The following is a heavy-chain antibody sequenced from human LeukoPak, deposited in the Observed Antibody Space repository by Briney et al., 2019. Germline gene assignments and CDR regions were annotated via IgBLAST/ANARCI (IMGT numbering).Heavy chain of an antibody. J-gene: IGHJ4*02. CDR3: ARLISGVGYFDY. CDR1: GGSISSYY. CDR2: IYYSGST. Sequence: SETLSLTCAVYGGSISSYYWSWIRQPPGKGLEWIGYIYYSGSTNYNPSLKSRVTISVDTSKSQFSLRLSSVTAADTAVYYCARLISGVGYFDYWGQGTLVTVSS. V-gene: IGHV4-59*08. D-gene: IGHD3-10*01.